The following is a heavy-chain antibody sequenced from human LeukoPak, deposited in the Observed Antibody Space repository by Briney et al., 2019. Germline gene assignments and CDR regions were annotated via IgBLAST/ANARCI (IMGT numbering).Heavy chain of an antibody. D-gene: IGHD3-16*01. J-gene: IGHJ4*02. CDR3: ANPNDYVWGSPPNDY. CDR2: IRYDGSNK. CDR1: GFTFSSYG. V-gene: IGHV3-30*02. Sequence: GGSLRLSCAASGFTFSSYGMHWVRQAPGKGLEWVAFIRYDGSNKYYADSVKGRFTISRENSKNTLYLQMNILKAEDTALYYCANPNDYVWGSPPNDYWGQGTLVTVSS.